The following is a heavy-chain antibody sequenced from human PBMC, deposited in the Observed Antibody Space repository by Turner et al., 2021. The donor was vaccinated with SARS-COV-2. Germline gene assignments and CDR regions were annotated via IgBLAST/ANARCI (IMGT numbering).Heavy chain of an antibody. CDR1: GFAVSNNY. V-gene: IGHV3-66*01. CDR2: IYSGGST. J-gene: IGHJ4*02. D-gene: IGHD4-17*01. Sequence: EVHLVASGGGLVQPGGSLRLSCAASGFAVSNNYMSWVRQAAGKGLEWVSLIYSGGSTYYADSVTGRFTISRDNSKNTLYLQMNSLRAEDTAVDYCATRMTTLPQWGQGTLVTVSS. CDR3: ATRMTTLPQ.